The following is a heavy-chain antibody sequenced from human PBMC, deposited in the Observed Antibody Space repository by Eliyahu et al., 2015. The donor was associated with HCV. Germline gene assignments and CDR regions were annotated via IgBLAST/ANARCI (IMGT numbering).Heavy chain of an antibody. CDR2: IYYSGST. CDR1: GGSISSYY. D-gene: IGHD6-25*01. Sequence: QVQLQESGPGLVKPSETLSLTCTVSGGSISSYYWSWIRQPPGKGLEWIGYIYYSGSTNYNPSLKSRVTISVDTSKNQFSLKLSSVTAADTAVYYCARWALKAATGGMDVWGQGTTVTVSS. CDR3: ARWALKAATGGMDV. V-gene: IGHV4-59*01. J-gene: IGHJ6*02.